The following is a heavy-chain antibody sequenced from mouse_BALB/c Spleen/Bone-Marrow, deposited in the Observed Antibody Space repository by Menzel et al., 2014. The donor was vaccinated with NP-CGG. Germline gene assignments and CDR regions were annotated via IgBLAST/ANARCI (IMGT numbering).Heavy chain of an antibody. V-gene: IGHV1-4*01. Sequence: VHLVESGAELARPGASVKMSCKAPGYTFTNYTMHWVKQRPGQGLEWIGYINPSSGYTNYNQKFKDTATLTADKSSSTAYMQLSSLTSADSAAYYCARGKTGFYGMDYWGQGASVTVSS. D-gene: IGHD4-1*01. CDR3: ARGKTGFYGMDY. CDR2: INPSSGYT. J-gene: IGHJ4*01. CDR1: GYTFTNYT.